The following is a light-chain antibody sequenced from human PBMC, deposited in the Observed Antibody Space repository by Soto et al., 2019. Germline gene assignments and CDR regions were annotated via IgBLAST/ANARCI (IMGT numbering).Light chain of an antibody. CDR1: QSVTSTF. V-gene: IGKV3-20*01. Sequence: EIVLTQSPGTLSLSPGERATLSCRASQSVTSTFLAWYQRKPGQAPRLLISGVSSRATGIPDRFSGSGSGTDFTLTISRLEPEDFAVYYCQQYGSSPLYSFGQGTKLDIK. CDR2: GVS. J-gene: IGKJ2*03. CDR3: QQYGSSPLYS.